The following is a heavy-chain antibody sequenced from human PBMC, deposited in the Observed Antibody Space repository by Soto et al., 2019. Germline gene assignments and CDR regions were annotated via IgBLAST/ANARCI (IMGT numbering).Heavy chain of an antibody. CDR2: IIPIFGPA. J-gene: IGHJ6*02. D-gene: IGHD6-19*01. Sequence: QVQLVQSGAEVKKPGSSVKVSCKASGGTFSSYAINWVRQAPGQGLEWMGGIIPIFGPADYAQKFQGRVTITADESTSTAYMELSSLRSEDTAVYYCARAVAGGVYYYYGMDVWGQGTTVTVSS. V-gene: IGHV1-69*12. CDR1: GGTFSSYA. CDR3: ARAVAGGVYYYYGMDV.